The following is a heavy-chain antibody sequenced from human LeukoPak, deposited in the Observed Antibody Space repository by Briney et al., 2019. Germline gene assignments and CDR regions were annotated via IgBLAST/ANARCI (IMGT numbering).Heavy chain of an antibody. D-gene: IGHD6-13*01. V-gene: IGHV4-4*07. CDR3: ARVTGYMTEDYFDY. J-gene: IGHJ4*02. CDR1: GGSITTYY. CDR2: IYISGST. Sequence: PSETLSLTCTVSGGSITTYYWSWIRQPAGKGPEWIGRIYISGSTNYNPSLKSRVTMSVDTSKNQFSLRLSSVTAADTAVYYCARVTGYMTEDYFDYWGQGTLITVSS.